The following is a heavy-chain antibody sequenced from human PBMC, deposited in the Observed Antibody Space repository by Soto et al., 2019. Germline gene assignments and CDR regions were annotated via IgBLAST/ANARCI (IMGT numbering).Heavy chain of an antibody. CDR3: ARVVPGAEAWFGP. D-gene: IGHD2-2*01. CDR1: GYTFSNYG. Sequence: ASVKVSCKTSGYTFSNYGITWVRQAPGQPLEWLGWISLYSDGTNYTQKFQGRVSMTTDTSTTTAYMELRSLRSDDTAVYYCARVVPGAEAWFGPCGQGTLVTVSS. V-gene: IGHV1-18*01. CDR2: ISLYSDGT. J-gene: IGHJ5*02.